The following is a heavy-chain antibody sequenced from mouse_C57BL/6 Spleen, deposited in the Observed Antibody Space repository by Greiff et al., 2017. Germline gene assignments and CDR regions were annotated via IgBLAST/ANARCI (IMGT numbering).Heavy chain of an antibody. V-gene: IGHV1-18*01. CDR3: ARPSNDYYAMDY. J-gene: IGHJ4*01. CDR1: GYTFTDYN. CDR2: INPNNGGT. Sequence: VQLQQSGPELVKPGASVKIPCKASGYTFTDYNMDWVKQSHGKSLEWIGDINPNNGGTIYNQKFKGKATLTVDKSSSTAYMELRSLTSEDTAVYYCARPSNDYYAMDYWGQGTSVTVSS. D-gene: IGHD4-1*01.